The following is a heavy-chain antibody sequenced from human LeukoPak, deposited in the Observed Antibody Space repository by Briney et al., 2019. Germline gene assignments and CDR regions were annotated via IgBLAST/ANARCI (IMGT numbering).Heavy chain of an antibody. CDR1: GFTFSSYA. V-gene: IGHV3-30-3*01. CDR2: ISYDGSNK. CDR3: ARPVYDYYYYGMDV. Sequence: GGSLRLSCAASGFTFSSYAMHWVRQAPGKGLEWVAVISYDGSNKYYADSVKGRFTISRDNSKNTLYLQINSLRAEDTAVYYCARPVYDYYYYGMDVWGQGATVTVSS. J-gene: IGHJ6*02. D-gene: IGHD3-3*01.